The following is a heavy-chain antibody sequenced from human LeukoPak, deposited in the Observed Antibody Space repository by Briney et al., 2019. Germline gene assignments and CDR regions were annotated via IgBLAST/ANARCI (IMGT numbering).Heavy chain of an antibody. CDR3: AKVFRSGDLFVSDS. CDR2: ISGSGGDT. D-gene: IGHD4-17*01. J-gene: IGHJ4*02. CDR1: GFTFNNYV. V-gene: IGHV3-23*01. Sequence: GGSLRLSCAASGFTFNNYVMSWVRQAPGKGLEWVSGISGSGGDTYYADSVTGQFTISRDNSKNMLFLQVNSLRTEDSAIYYCAKVFRSGDLFVSDSWGQGTLVTVSS.